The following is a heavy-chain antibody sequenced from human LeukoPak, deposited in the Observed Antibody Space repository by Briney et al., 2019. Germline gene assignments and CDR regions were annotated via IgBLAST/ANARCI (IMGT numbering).Heavy chain of an antibody. CDR3: ATYRQVLLPFES. CDR2: ISSDGSNK. D-gene: IGHD2-8*02. CDR1: GFTFNSYA. Sequence: GGSLRLSCEASGFTFNSYAMNWVRQAPGKGLEWVAVISSDGSNKYYADSVKGRFTISRDNSKNTLYLQMNSLRAEDTAVYYCATYRQVLLPFESWGQGTLVTVSS. J-gene: IGHJ4*02. V-gene: IGHV3-30*04.